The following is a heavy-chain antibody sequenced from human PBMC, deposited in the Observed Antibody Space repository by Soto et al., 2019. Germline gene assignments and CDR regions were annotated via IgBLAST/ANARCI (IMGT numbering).Heavy chain of an antibody. CDR1: GFTLSDHY. CDR2: TRNKANGYST. V-gene: IGHV3-72*01. J-gene: IGHJ3*01. Sequence: EVQLVESGGGLVQPGGSLRLTCVVSGFTLSDHYVDWVRQAPGKGLEWVGRTRNKANGYSTDYAASVKGRFTISRDDSQNSLYLQMNSLKTEDTAVYYCARTYYDEMSRPKDDLDVWGQGTMVTVSS. CDR3: ARTYYDEMSRPKDDLDV. D-gene: IGHD3-3*01.